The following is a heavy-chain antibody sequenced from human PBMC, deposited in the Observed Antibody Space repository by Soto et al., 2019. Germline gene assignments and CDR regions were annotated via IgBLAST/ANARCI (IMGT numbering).Heavy chain of an antibody. V-gene: IGHV3-64*01. D-gene: IGHD6-6*01. J-gene: IGHJ6*03. CDR1: GFTLSGYA. Sequence: EVQLAESGGGLAQPGGSLRLSCAASGFTLSGYAMDWVRQAPGKGLEYVSGIRSNGVGTYYANSVQGRFTISRDNSKNTVYLQMGSLRPEDMAVYYCARRARPYFYYMDVWGKGTTVTVSS. CDR2: IRSNGVGT. CDR3: ARRARPYFYYMDV.